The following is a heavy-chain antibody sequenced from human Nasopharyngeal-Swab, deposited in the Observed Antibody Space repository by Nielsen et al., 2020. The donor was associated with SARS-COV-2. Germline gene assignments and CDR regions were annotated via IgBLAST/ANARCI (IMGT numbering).Heavy chain of an antibody. CDR2: VHFGGSP. D-gene: IGHD2/OR15-2a*01. Sequence: SETLSLTCSVSGHSIRGADYYWTWIRQLPGKGLAWTVYVHFGGSPYYNPALKSRVLISLDTSQNDLLLDLTSVTAADTAVYYCAAGTPNVFPHWGLGTLVAVSS. J-gene: IGHJ1*01. CDR1: GHSIRGADYY. V-gene: IGHV4-30-4*08. CDR3: AAGTPNVFPH.